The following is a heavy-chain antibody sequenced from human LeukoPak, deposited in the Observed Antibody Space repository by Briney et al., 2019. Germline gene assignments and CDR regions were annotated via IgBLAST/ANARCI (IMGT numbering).Heavy chain of an antibody. CDR1: GGSISSYY. CDR3: ARETTMIVVVSAFDM. Sequence: SETLSLTCTVSGGSISSYYWSWIRQPPGKGLEWIGYIYYSGSTNYNPSLKSRVTISVDTSKNQFSLKLSSVTAADTAVYYCARETTMIVVVSAFDMWGHGTLVTVSS. J-gene: IGHJ3*02. V-gene: IGHV4-59*01. D-gene: IGHD3-22*01. CDR2: IYYSGST.